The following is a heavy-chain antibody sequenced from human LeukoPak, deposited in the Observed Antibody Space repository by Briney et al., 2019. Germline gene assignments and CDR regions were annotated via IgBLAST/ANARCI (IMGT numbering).Heavy chain of an antibody. V-gene: IGHV4-59*01. J-gene: IGHJ4*02. CDR2: LYDGGTT. D-gene: IGHD6-13*01. CDR3: ARAASSWSFDC. CDR1: GSSIGNYY. Sequence: PSETLSLTCSVSGSSIGNYYWSWIRQPPGRGLEWIGHLYDGGTTNYNPSLKSRVTMSVDTSKNQFSLRLSSVTAADTAVYYCARAASSWSFDCWGQGTLVTVSS.